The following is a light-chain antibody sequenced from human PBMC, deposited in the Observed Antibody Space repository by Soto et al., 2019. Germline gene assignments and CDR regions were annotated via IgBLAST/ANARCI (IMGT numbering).Light chain of an antibody. V-gene: IGLV2-14*01. J-gene: IGLJ1*01. CDR2: DVN. CDR1: SSDVGAYN. CDR3: SSYTTGSLYV. Sequence: QSALTQPASVSESPGQSIAISCTGTSSDVGAYNVSWYQQHPGKAPKVMIYDVNNRPSGVSDRFSGSKSGNTASLTISGLQADDEADYYCSSYTTGSLYVFGSGTKLTVL.